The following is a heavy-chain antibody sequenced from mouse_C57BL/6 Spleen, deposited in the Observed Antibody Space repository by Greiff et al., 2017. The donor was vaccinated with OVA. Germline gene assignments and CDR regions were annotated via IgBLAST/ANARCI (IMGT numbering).Heavy chain of an antibody. V-gene: IGHV5-4*01. J-gene: IGHJ4*01. D-gene: IGHD2-1*01. Sequence: EVKVVESGGGLVKPGGSLKLSCAASGFTFSSYAMSWVRQTPEKRLEWVATISDGGSYTYYPDNVKGRFTISRDNAKNNLYLQMSHLKSEDTAMYYCARENYGNFYYAMDYWGQGTSVTVSS. CDR1: GFTFSSYA. CDR3: ARENYGNFYYAMDY. CDR2: ISDGGSYT.